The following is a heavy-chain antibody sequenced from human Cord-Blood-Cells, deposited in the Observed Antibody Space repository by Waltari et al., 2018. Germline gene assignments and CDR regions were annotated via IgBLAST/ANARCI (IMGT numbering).Heavy chain of an antibody. CDR2: ISGSGGST. Sequence: EVQLLESGGGLVQPGGSLRLSCAASGFTFRSYAMTWVRQAPGTGLEWVSAISGSGGSTYYADSVKGRFTISRDNSKNTLYLQMNSLRAEDTAVYYCAKDLDDYGDYYYYGMDVWGQGTTVTVSS. CDR1: GFTFRSYA. V-gene: IGHV3-23*01. J-gene: IGHJ6*02. CDR3: AKDLDDYGDYYYYGMDV. D-gene: IGHD4-17*01.